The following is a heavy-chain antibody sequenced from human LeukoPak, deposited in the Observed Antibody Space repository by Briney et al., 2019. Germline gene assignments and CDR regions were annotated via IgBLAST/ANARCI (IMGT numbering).Heavy chain of an antibody. CDR1: GYTFTDYY. CDR2: INPNSGGT. V-gene: IGHV1-2*06. Sequence: GASVKVSCKASGYTFTDYYMHWVRQAPGQGLEWMGRINPNSGGTNYAQKFQARVTMTRDTSISTAYMELSRLRSDDTAVYYCARERGDNWFDPWGQGTLVTVSS. CDR3: ARERGDNWFDP. J-gene: IGHJ5*02. D-gene: IGHD3-10*01.